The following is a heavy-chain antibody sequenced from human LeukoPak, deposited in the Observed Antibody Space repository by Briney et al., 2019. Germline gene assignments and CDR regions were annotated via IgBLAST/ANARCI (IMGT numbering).Heavy chain of an antibody. D-gene: IGHD6-19*01. V-gene: IGHV3-33*08. CDR3: ARDPIAVAGHFDY. J-gene: IGHJ4*02. CDR2: IWYDGSNK. Sequence: GGSLRLSCAASGFTFSSYSMHWVRQAPGKGLEWVAVIWYDGSNKYYADSVKGRFTISRDNSKNTLYLQMNSLRAEDTAVYYCARDPIAVAGHFDYWGQGTLVTVSS. CDR1: GFTFSSYS.